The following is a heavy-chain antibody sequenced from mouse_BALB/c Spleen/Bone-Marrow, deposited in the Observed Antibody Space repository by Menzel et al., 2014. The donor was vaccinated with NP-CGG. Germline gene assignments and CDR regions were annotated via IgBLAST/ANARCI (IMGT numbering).Heavy chain of an antibody. CDR1: GCNIKDTY. CDR3: ARQEFAIYWYFDV. CDR2: IDPANGYT. V-gene: IGHV14-3*02. J-gene: IGHJ1*01. Sequence: VQLQQSGAELVKPGASVKLSCSASGCNIKDTYMHWVKQRPEQGLEWIGRIDPANGYTKYDPKFQDRATITADTSSNTVDLQLSSLTFEDTAVYYCARQEFAIYWYFDVWGAGTTVTVSS. D-gene: IGHD1-3*01.